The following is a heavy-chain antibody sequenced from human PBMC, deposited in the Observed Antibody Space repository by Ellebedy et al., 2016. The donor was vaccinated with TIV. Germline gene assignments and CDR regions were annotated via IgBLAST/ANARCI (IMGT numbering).Heavy chain of an antibody. V-gene: IGHV3-23*01. J-gene: IGHJ6*02. CDR1: GFTFSSYA. CDR3: AKWMVRGVIFYYGMDV. Sequence: GGSLRLSXAASGFTFSSYAMSWVRQAPGKGLEWVSAISGSGGSTYYADSVKGRFTISRDNSKNTLYLQMNSLRAEDTAVYYCAKWMVRGVIFYYGMDVWGQGTTVTVSS. D-gene: IGHD3-10*01. CDR2: ISGSGGST.